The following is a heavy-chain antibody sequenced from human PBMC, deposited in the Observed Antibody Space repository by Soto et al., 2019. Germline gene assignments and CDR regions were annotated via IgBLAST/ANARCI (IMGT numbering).Heavy chain of an antibody. CDR2: ISSNGGST. D-gene: IGHD3-16*01. J-gene: IGHJ4*02. Sequence: EVQLVESGGGLVQPGGSLRLSCAASGFTFSSYAMHWVRQAPGKGLEYVSAISSNGGSTYYANSVKGRFTISRDNSLYTLYLAMGSLVAAAMAVYSCASGGSGFCFDYWGQGTLVTVSS. CDR1: GFTFSSYA. V-gene: IGHV3-64*01. CDR3: ASGGSGFCFDY.